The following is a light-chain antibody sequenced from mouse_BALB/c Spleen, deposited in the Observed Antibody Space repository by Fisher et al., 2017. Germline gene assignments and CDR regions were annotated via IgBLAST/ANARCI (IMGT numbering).Light chain of an antibody. V-gene: IGKV4-57-1*01. Sequence: DIVMTQTTAIMSASPGEKVTMTCRASSSVSSSYLHWYQQKSGASPKPWIYATSNLASGVPARFSGSGSGTSYSLTISSMEAEDAATYYCQQWSSNPLTFGAGTKL. CDR3: QQWSSNPLT. CDR2: ATS. CDR1: SSVSSSY. J-gene: IGKJ5*01.